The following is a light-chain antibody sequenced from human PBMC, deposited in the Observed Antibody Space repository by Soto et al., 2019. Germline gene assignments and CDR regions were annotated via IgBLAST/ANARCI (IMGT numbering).Light chain of an antibody. V-gene: IGKV3-20*01. CDR2: GAS. Sequence: EIVLTQSPGTLSLSPGXRATLSCRASHSVSSRFLAWYQQKPGQAPRLLIFGASNRATGIPDKFSGSGSGTDFTLTINRLEPEDFAVYYCQQYGTSPRTFGQGTKVDIK. CDR3: QQYGTSPRT. CDR1: HSVSSRF. J-gene: IGKJ1*01.